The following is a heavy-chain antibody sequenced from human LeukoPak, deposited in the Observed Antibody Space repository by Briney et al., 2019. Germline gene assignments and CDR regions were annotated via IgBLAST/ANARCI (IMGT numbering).Heavy chain of an antibody. CDR3: ARDSAYGGNSRYFDY. CDR2: IIPIFGIA. V-gene: IGHV1-69*04. CDR1: GGTLSSYA. J-gene: IGHJ4*02. Sequence: SVKVSCKASGGTLSSYAISWVRQAPGQGLEWMGRIIPIFGIANYAQKFQGRVTITADKSTSTAYMELSSLRSEDTAVYYCARDSAYGGNSRYFDYWGQGTLVTVSS. D-gene: IGHD4-23*01.